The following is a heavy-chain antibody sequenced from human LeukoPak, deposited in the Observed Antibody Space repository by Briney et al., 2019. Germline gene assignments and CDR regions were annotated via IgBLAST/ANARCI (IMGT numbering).Heavy chain of an antibody. CDR2: IYTSGST. V-gene: IGHV4-61*02. CDR3: ARVTTGGYYNC. J-gene: IGHJ4*02. CDR1: GGSISSGSYY. D-gene: IGHD3-22*01. Sequence: SQTLSLTCTVSGGSISSGSYYWSRIRQPAGKGLEWIGRIYTSGSTNYNPSLKSRVTISVDTSKNQFSLKLSSVTAADTAVYYCARVTTGGYYNCWGQGTLVTVSS.